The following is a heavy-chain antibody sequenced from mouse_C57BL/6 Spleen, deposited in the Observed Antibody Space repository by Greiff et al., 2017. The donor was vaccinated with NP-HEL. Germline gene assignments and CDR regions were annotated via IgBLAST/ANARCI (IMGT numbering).Heavy chain of an antibody. D-gene: IGHD2-4*01. CDR1: GYTFTSYW. J-gene: IGHJ3*01. V-gene: IGHV1-50*01. CDR3: ARGGDYDGERFAY. CDR2: IDPSDSYT. Sequence: QVQLQQPGAELVKPGASVKLSCKASGYTFTSYWMQWVKQRPGQGLEWIGEIDPSDSYTNYNQKFKGKVTLTVDTSSSTAYMQLSSLTSEDSAVYYCARGGDYDGERFAYWGQGTLVTVSA.